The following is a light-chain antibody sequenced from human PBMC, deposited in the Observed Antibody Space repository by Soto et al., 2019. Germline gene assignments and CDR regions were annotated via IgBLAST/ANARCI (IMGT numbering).Light chain of an antibody. V-gene: IGLV2-18*01. CDR3: SLYRSSSTPVV. CDR2: EVS. CDR1: SSDVDTYNR. Sequence: QSALSQPPSVSASPGQSVTISCTGTSSDVDTYNRVSWYQQPPGTAPKLLIYEVSNRPSGVPDRFSGSKSGNTASLTISGLQAEDEADYYCSLYRSSSTPVVFGGGTKLTVL. J-gene: IGLJ2*01.